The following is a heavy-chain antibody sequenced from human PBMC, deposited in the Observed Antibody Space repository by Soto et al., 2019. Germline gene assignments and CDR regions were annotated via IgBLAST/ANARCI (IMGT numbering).Heavy chain of an antibody. J-gene: IGHJ3*02. V-gene: IGHV3-30*18. D-gene: IGHD4-17*01. CDR1: GFTFSSYG. CDR2: ISYDGSNK. CDR3: ANEFYGDPYETDAFDI. Sequence: QVQLVESGGGVVQPGRSLRLSCAASGFTFSSYGMHWVRQAPGKGLEWVAVISYDGSNKYYADSVKGRFTISRDNSKNAIYMQMNILRAEDTDVYYCANEFYGDPYETDAFDILGQGKMVTVSS.